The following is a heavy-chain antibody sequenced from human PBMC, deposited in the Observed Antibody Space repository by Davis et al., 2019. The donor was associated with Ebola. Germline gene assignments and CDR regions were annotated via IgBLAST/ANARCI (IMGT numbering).Heavy chain of an antibody. CDR2: IYYSGST. J-gene: IGHJ4*02. V-gene: IGHV4-31*03. CDR1: GGSISSGGYY. CDR3: ARKRRYSGYPFDY. Sequence: SETLSLTCTVSGGSISSGGYYWSWIRQHPGKGLEWIGYIYYSGSTNYNPSLKSRVTISVDTSKNQFSLKLSSVTAADTAVYYCARKRRYSGYPFDYWGQGTLVTVSS. D-gene: IGHD5-12*01.